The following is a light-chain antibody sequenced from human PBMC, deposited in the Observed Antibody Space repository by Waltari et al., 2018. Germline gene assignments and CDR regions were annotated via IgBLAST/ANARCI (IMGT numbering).Light chain of an antibody. V-gene: IGKV1-5*03. CDR1: QSISKW. CDR2: KAS. J-gene: IGKJ4*01. Sequence: DIQMTQSPSTLSASVEDSVFFSCRASQSISKWLDWYQQKPGKAPKLLIYKASTLESGVPSRFSGSGSGTEFTLTISSLQPEDFATYYCQQYNSYSLLSFGGGTKVEIK. CDR3: QQYNSYSLLS.